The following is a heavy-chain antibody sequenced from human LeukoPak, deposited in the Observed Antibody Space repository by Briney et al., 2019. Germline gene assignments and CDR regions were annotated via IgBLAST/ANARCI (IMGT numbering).Heavy chain of an antibody. J-gene: IGHJ3*02. CDR1: GFTFSAYA. V-gene: IGHV3-23*01. CDR3: GRDPNGDYIGAFDM. Sequence: AGSLRLSCTASGFTFSAYAMMWVRQAPGKGPEWVSAIRGGGGSEFYADPVKGRFTISRDNSKNTLFLQMNNLRPEDTAVYYCGRDPNGDYIGAFDMWGPGRMVTVSS. CDR2: IRGGGGSE. D-gene: IGHD4-17*01.